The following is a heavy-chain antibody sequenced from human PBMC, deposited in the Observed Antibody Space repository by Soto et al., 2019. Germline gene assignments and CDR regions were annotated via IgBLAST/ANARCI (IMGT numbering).Heavy chain of an antibody. CDR3: ARQHGYSYGYYYYYGMDV. V-gene: IGHV5-10-1*01. D-gene: IGHD5-18*01. J-gene: IGHJ6*02. CDR2: IDPSDSYT. CDR1: GYSVTSYW. Sequence: GESLKISCKGSGYSVTSYWISGVRQMPGKGLEWMGRIDPSDSYTNYSPSFQGHVTIPADKSISTAYLQWSSLKASDTAMYYCARQHGYSYGYYYYYGMDVWGQGTTVTVSS.